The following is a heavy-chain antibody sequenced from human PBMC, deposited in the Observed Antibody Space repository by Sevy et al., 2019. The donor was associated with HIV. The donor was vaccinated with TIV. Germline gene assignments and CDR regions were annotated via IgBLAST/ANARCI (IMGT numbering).Heavy chain of an antibody. CDR3: ARDNIAAAGPFDY. CDR2: ISSSSSTI. V-gene: IGHV3-48*01. D-gene: IGHD6-13*01. J-gene: IGHJ4*02. CDR1: GFTFSSYS. Sequence: GGSLRLSCAASGFTFSSYSMNWVRQAPGKGLEWVSYISSSSSTIYYADSVKGRFTISRDNAKNSLYLQMNSLRAEDTALYYCARDNIAAAGPFDYWGQGTLVTVSS.